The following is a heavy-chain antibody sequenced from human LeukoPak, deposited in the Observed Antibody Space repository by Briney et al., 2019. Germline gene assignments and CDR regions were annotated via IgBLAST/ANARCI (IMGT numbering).Heavy chain of an antibody. Sequence: ASVKVSCKASGYTFTGYYMHWVRQAPGQGLEWMGWINPNSGGTNYAQKFQGRVTMTRDTSISTAYMELSRLRSDDTAVYYCARMRPDYYCSGGSCWFDYWGQGTLVTVSS. CDR1: GYTFTGYY. D-gene: IGHD2-15*01. CDR2: INPNSGGT. J-gene: IGHJ4*02. V-gene: IGHV1-2*02. CDR3: ARMRPDYYCSGGSCWFDY.